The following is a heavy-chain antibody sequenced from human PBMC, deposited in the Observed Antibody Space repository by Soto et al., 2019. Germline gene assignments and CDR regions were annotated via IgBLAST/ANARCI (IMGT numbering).Heavy chain of an antibody. CDR1: GFTFSSYA. CDR3: AKETLGYCSSGSCRIDY. V-gene: IGHV3-23*01. Sequence: EVQLLESGGGLVQPGGSLRLSCAASGFTFSSYAMSWVRQAPGKGLEWVSTISGSGDSTYYADSVRGRFTISRDNSKNTLYLQMNSLRAEDTDVYYCAKETLGYCSSGSCRIDYWGQGTLVTVSS. CDR2: ISGSGDST. J-gene: IGHJ4*02. D-gene: IGHD2-15*01.